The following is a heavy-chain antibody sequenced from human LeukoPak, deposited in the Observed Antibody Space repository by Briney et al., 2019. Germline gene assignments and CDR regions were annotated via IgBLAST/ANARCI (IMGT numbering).Heavy chain of an antibody. CDR2: INEDGSTT. V-gene: IGHV3-74*01. Sequence: PGGSLRLSCAASGFTFSSNWMHWVRQAPGKGLVWVSRINEDGSTTNYADSVKGRFTISRDNAKNTLYLQMNSLKTEDTAVYYCTTEGAVAGPDYWGQGTLVTVSS. J-gene: IGHJ4*02. D-gene: IGHD6-19*01. CDR3: TTEGAVAGPDY. CDR1: GFTFSSNW.